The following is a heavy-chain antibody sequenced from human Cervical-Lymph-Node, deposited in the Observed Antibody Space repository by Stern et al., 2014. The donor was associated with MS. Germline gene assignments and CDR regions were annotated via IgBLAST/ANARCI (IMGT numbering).Heavy chain of an antibody. D-gene: IGHD2-15*01. Sequence: EVQLLESGGGLVKPGGSLRLSCAASGFTFSVYGISWVRQAPGKGLEWVSYLSGSGSHIYYADSVKGRFSISRDNAQKLLFLNMNDLRAEDTAIYYCARSGYCRDSDCRTSLDYWGQGTVVTVSS. V-gene: IGHV3-21*01. CDR1: GFTFSVYG. CDR3: ARSGYCRDSDCRTSLDY. CDR2: LSGSGSHI. J-gene: IGHJ4*02.